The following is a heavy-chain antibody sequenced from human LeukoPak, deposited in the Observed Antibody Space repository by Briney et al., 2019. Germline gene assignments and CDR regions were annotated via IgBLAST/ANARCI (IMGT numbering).Heavy chain of an antibody. D-gene: IGHD3-3*01. V-gene: IGHV1-8*03. CDR3: SSANFGIRDHYMAV. CDR2: INPGNTNT. Sequence: ASVKGSCKASGYSFNDYYINWVRQATGHGLEWMGWINPGNTNTGYAQKFQGRVTITRNTSISTVYMELSSLSSEDTAVYYCSSANFGIRDHYMAVWSKGTTVTVSS. CDR1: GYSFNDYY. J-gene: IGHJ6*03.